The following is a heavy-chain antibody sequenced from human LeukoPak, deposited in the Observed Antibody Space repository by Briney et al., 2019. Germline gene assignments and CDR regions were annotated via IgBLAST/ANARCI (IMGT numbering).Heavy chain of an antibody. V-gene: IGHV3-64*01. CDR3: ARAPGGPLNWFDP. Sequence: GGSLRLSCAVSGFTFSSYAMHWVRQAPGKRLEYVSAISSNGGSTYYANSVKGRFTISRDNSKNTLYLQMGSLRAEDMAVYYCARAPGGPLNWFDPWGQGTLVTVSS. CDR2: ISSNGGST. J-gene: IGHJ5*02. CDR1: GFTFSSYA. D-gene: IGHD4-23*01.